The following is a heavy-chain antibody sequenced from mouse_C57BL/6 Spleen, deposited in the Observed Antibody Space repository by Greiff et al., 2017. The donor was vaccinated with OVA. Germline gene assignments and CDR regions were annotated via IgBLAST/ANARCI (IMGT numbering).Heavy chain of an antibody. V-gene: IGHV1-53*01. D-gene: IGHD2-1*01. J-gene: IGHJ2*01. CDR2: INPSNGGT. CDR3: AREEVGYYGNFFDY. CDR1: GYTFTSYW. Sequence: QVQLQQPGPELVKPGASVKLSCKASGYTFTSYWMHWVKQRPGQGLEWIGNINPSNGGTNYNEKFKSKATLTVDKSSSTAYMQLSSLTSEDSAVYYCAREEVGYYGNFFDYWGQGTTLTVSS.